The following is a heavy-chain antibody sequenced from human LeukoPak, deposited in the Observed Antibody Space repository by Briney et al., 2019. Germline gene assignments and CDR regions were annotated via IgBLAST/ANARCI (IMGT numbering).Heavy chain of an antibody. CDR1: GFTFSSYW. CDR2: INSDGST. Sequence: GSLRLSCAASGFTFSSYWMHWVRQAPGKGLVWVSRINSDGSTTYADSVKGRFTISRDNAKNTLYLQMDSLRGEDTAVYYCARVPHGEGYFDSWGQGTLVTVAS. CDR3: ARVPHGEGYFDS. J-gene: IGHJ4*02. V-gene: IGHV3-74*03.